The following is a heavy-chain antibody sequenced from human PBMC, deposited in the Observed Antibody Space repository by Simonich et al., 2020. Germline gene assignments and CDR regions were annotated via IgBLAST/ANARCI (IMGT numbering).Heavy chain of an antibody. CDR3: ARGGRYCSSTSCYYYYYYMDV. Sequence: QVQLQESGPGLVKPSETLSLTCTVSGGSISSYYWSWIRQPPGKGLEGIGYIYYSGSTNYNPSLKSRVTISVDTSKNQFSLKRSSVTAADTAVYYCARGGRYCSSTSCYYYYYYMDVWGKGTTVTVSS. V-gene: IGHV4-59*12. CDR1: GGSISSYY. J-gene: IGHJ6*03. D-gene: IGHD2-2*01. CDR2: IYYSGST.